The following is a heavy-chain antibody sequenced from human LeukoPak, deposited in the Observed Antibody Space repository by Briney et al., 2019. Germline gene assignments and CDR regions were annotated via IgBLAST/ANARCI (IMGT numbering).Heavy chain of an antibody. CDR1: GYTFTSYY. D-gene: IGHD1-26*01. CDR2: INPSVSST. CDR3: ARSGSYPFDY. J-gene: IGHJ4*02. V-gene: IGHV1-46*01. Sequence: ASVKVSCKASGYTFTSYYMHWVRQSPGQGLEWMGIINPSVSSTSYAQKFQGRVTMTRDTSTSTVYMELSSLRSEDTDVYYCARSGSYPFDYWGQGTLVTVSS.